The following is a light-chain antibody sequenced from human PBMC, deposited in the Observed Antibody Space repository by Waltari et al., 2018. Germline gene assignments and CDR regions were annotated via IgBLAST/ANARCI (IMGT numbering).Light chain of an antibody. V-gene: IGKV4-1*01. Sequence: EIVMTQSPDSLAVSLGERATINCKSSQSILYRSSNRNALAWYPQKPGQPPKLLFFWAATRESGAPDRFSVSGSGTDFTLTISSLQAEDVAVYYCQQYYNAPLTFGGGTKVEIK. CDR1: QSILYRSSNRNA. J-gene: IGKJ4*01. CDR3: QQYYNAPLT. CDR2: WAA.